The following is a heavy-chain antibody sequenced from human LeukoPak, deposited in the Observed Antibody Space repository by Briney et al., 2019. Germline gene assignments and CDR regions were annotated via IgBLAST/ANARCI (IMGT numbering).Heavy chain of an antibody. CDR1: GGTFSSYA. V-gene: IGHV1-69*05. CDR3: AREANRINAFDI. Sequence: ASVKVSCKASGGTFSSYAISWVRPAPGQGLEWMGGIIPIFGTANYAQKFQGRVTITTDESTSTAYMELSSLRSEDTAVYSCAREANRINAFDIWGQGTMVTVSS. D-gene: IGHD2-15*01. CDR2: IIPIFGTA. J-gene: IGHJ3*02.